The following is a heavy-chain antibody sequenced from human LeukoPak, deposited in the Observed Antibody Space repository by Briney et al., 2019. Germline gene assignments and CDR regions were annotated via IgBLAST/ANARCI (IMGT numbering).Heavy chain of an antibody. Sequence: SQTLSLTCTVSGGSISSGAHPWSCIRQHPGEGLEWIGYIYYSGSTYYNPSLKSRVSISVDTSKNQFSLKLSSVTAADTAVYYCAGGRGVWGQGTTVTVSS. J-gene: IGHJ6*02. CDR1: GGSISSGAHP. CDR3: AGGRGV. CDR2: IYYSGST. V-gene: IGHV4-31*03.